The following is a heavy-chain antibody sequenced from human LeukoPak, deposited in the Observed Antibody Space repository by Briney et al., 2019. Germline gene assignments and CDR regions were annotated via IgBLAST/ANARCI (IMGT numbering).Heavy chain of an antibody. CDR3: ARASLDFWSGYLYMNWFDP. D-gene: IGHD3-3*01. J-gene: IGHJ5*02. V-gene: IGHV1-2*02. CDR1: GYTFTSYY. CDR2: INPNSGGT. Sequence: ASVKVSCKASGYTFTSYYMHWVRQAPGQGLEWMGWINPNSGGTNYAQKFQGRVTMTRDTSISTAYMELSRLRSDDTAVYYCARASLDFWSGYLYMNWFDPWGQGTLVTVSS.